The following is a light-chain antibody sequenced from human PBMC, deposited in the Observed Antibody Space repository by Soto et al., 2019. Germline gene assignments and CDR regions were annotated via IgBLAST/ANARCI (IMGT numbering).Light chain of an antibody. V-gene: IGLV1-44*01. CDR2: SNN. J-gene: IGLJ3*02. CDR1: SSNIGSNT. CDR3: AAWDDSLNVWV. Sequence: QSALTQPPSASGTPGQRVTISCSGSSSNIGSNTVNWYQQLPGTAPKLFIYSNNQRPSGVPDRFSGSKSGTSASLAISGLQSEDEADYYCAAWDDSLNVWVFGGGTKLTVL.